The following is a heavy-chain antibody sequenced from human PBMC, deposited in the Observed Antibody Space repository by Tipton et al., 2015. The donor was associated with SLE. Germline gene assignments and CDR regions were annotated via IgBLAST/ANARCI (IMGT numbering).Heavy chain of an antibody. CDR3: AKGYGMGNYYYYYMYV. V-gene: IGHV4-59*03. CDR1: GGSTTRFY. Sequence: TLSLTCSVSGGSTTRFYWSWIRQSPGKTMEWIGYVYYSGNTNYNPSLKSRVTISMDTSKNQVSLRLNSVTAADTAVYYCAKGYGMGNYYYYYMYVWGKVTTVTVTS. CDR2: VYYSGNT. D-gene: IGHD5-18*01. J-gene: IGHJ6*03.